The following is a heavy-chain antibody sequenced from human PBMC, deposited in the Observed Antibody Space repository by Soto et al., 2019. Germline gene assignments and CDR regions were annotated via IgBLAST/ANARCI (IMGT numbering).Heavy chain of an antibody. D-gene: IGHD2-8*02. CDR2: INPDNGNT. J-gene: IGHJ3*01. V-gene: IGHV1-3*01. CDR1: GFSFSDNL. Sequence: QVQLVQSGAEVRKPGASVNISCRASGFSFSDNLINWVRQAPGQSLEWMGWINPDNGNTRYLQTFQGRVTISRHSSASIAYVEVSDLTSEDTAVYYCARDILSVGPRANDAFEVWGQGTMVTVSS. CDR3: ARDILSVGPRANDAFEV.